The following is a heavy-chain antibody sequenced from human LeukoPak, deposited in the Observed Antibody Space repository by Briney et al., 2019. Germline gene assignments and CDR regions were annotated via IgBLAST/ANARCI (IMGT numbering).Heavy chain of an antibody. V-gene: IGHV3-7*01. CDR3: ARYSGSYRPGFDY. J-gene: IGHJ4*02. Sequence: PGGSLRLSSAASGFTFSSYWMSWVRQAPGKGLEWVANIKQDGSEKYYVDSVKGRFTISRDNAKNSLYLQMNSLRAEDTAVYYCARYSGSYRPGFDYWGQGTLVTVSS. D-gene: IGHD1-26*01. CDR1: GFTFSSYW. CDR2: IKQDGSEK.